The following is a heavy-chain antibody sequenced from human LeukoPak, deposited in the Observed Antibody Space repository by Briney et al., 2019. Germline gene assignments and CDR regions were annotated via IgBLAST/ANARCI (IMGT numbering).Heavy chain of an antibody. CDR2: INPNSGGT. Sequence: ASVKVSCKASGYTFTGYYMHWVRQAPGQGLEWMGWINPNSGGTNYAQKFQGRVTMTRDTSISTAYMELSRLRSDDTAVYYCGRDVGVSMVRGVSDCWGQGTLVTVSS. CDR3: GRDVGVSMVRGVSDC. V-gene: IGHV1-2*02. J-gene: IGHJ4*02. D-gene: IGHD3-10*01. CDR1: GYTFTGYY.